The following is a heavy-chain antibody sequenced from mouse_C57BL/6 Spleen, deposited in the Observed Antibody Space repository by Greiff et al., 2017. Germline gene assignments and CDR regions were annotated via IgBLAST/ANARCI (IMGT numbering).Heavy chain of an antibody. V-gene: IGHV2-2*01. Sequence: QVQLKQSGPGLVQPSQSLSITCTVSGFSLTSYGVHWVRQSPGKGLEWLGVIWSGGSTDYNAAFISRLSISKDNSKSQVFFKMNSLQADDTAIYYWARNYYGSSYDWYFDVWGTGTTVTVSS. D-gene: IGHD1-1*01. CDR3: ARNYYGSSYDWYFDV. J-gene: IGHJ1*03. CDR2: IWSGGST. CDR1: GFSLTSYG.